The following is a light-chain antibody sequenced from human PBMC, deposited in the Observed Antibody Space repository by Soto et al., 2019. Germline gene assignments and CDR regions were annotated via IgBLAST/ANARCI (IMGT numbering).Light chain of an antibody. Sequence: VMPQSLDPLAVSLGERATLSCRASQSVCSNFAWYQQKPGQPPRLLIHGASTRATAIPARFSGSGSGTEFTLSISSLQSEDCAVYYCQQYNTWPRTFGQGTRVEI. CDR3: QQYNTWPRT. CDR1: QSVCSN. J-gene: IGKJ1*01. CDR2: GAS. V-gene: IGKV3-15*01.